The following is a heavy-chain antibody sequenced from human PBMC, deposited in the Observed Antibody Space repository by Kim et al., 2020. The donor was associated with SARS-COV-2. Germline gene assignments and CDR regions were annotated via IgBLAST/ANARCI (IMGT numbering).Heavy chain of an antibody. V-gene: IGHV3-23*01. J-gene: IGHJ4*02. CDR1: GFTFSTSP. CDR2: ISWDGKRT. CDR3: AKGVTNSGFDY. D-gene: IGHD4-17*01. Sequence: GGSLRLFCVASGFTFSTSPMGWVRQAPGKGLEWVSRISWDGKRTYYADSVKGRVTISSDKSKNTLYLHMNSLRVEDTAVYYCAKGVTNSGFDYWGQGT.